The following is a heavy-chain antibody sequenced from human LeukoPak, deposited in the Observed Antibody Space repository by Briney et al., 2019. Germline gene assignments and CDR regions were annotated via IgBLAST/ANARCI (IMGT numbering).Heavy chain of an antibody. CDR1: GFTFSSYA. CDR3: AKDLKMGSDVLLWFGKDGSFDY. V-gene: IGHV3-23*01. Sequence: GGSLRLSCAASGFTFSSYAMSWVRQAPGKGLEWVSAISGSGGSTYYADSVKGRFTISRDNSKNTLYLQMNSLRAEDTAVYYCAKDLKMGSDVLLWFGKDGSFDYWGQGTLVTVSS. D-gene: IGHD3-10*01. CDR2: ISGSGGST. J-gene: IGHJ4*02.